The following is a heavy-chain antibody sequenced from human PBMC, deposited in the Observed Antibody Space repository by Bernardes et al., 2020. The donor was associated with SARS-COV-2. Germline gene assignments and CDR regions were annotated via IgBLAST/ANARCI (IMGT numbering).Heavy chain of an antibody. D-gene: IGHD3-22*01. Sequence: GGSLRLSCAASGFTFSSYSMNWVRQAPGKGLEWVSSISSSSSYIYYADSVKGRFTISRDNAKNSLYLQMNSLRAEDTAVYYCARVLINYYDSSGYYPDAFDIWGQGTMVTVSS. CDR2: ISSSSSYI. V-gene: IGHV3-21*01. J-gene: IGHJ3*02. CDR1: GFTFSSYS. CDR3: ARVLINYYDSSGYYPDAFDI.